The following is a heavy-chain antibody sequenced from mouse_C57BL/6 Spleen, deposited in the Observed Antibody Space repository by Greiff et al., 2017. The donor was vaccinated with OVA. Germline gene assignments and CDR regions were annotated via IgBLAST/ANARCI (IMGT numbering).Heavy chain of an antibody. V-gene: IGHV10-1*01. J-gene: IGHJ4*01. D-gene: IGHD6-1*01. CDR1: GFSFNTYA. CDR2: IRSKSNNYAT. CDR3: VCHDTLCAMDG. Sequence: EVKLVESGGGLVQPKGSLKLSCAASGFSFNTYAMNWVRQAPGKGLEWVARIRSKSNNYATYYDDSVKDRFTISRDDSESMLYLQMINLKTEDTAMYYCVCHDTLCAMDGWGQGTSVTVSS.